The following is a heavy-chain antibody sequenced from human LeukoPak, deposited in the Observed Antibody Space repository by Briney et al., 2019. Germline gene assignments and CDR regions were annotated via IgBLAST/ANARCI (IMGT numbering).Heavy chain of an antibody. CDR2: ISSSGSTI. V-gene: IGHV3-48*03. D-gene: IGHD3-10*01. CDR3: ARAYYGSGSYPIFDY. Sequence: GGSLRLSCAASGFTFSNYEMNWVRQAPGEGLEWVSYISSSGSTICYADSVKGRFTISRDNAKNSLYLQMNSLRAEDTAVYYCARAYYGSGSYPIFDYWGQGTLVTVSS. J-gene: IGHJ4*02. CDR1: GFTFSNYE.